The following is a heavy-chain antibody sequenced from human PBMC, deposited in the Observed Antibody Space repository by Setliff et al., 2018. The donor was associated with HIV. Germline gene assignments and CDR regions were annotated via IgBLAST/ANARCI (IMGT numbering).Heavy chain of an antibody. CDR2: VNPDGSEA. Sequence: GGSLRLSCAASGFTFSDHYMDWVRQAPGKGLEWVASVNPDGSEASSVGSMKGRFTVSRDNAKNSLSLQMNSLRVEDTAIYYCADPPSGFWGQGTLVTV. CDR3: ADPPSGF. J-gene: IGHJ4*02. CDR1: GFTFSDHY. D-gene: IGHD3-10*01. V-gene: IGHV3-7*01.